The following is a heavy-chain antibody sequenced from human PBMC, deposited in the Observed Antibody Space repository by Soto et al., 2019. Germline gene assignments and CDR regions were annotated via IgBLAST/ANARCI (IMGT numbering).Heavy chain of an antibody. CDR3: ARHGPFYDSWSGPSALDH. D-gene: IGHD3-3*01. J-gene: IGHJ4*02. CDR1: DDSISSSSYY. CDR2: VYYSGSA. Sequence: QLQLQESGPGLVKPLETLSLTCTVCDDSISSSSYYWGWIRQPPGKGMEWIASVYYSGSAYYNPSLKSRLSISVDTSKKQFFLKLRSVTAADTAVYYCARHGPFYDSWSGPSALDHWGQGTQVLVSS. V-gene: IGHV4-39*01.